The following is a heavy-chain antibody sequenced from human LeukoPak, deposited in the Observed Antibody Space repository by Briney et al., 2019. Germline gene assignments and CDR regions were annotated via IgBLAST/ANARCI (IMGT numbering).Heavy chain of an antibody. J-gene: IGHJ4*02. CDR1: GSTFTSYY. D-gene: IGHD7-27*01. CDR3: ASLTGRGLFLFDY. CDR2: INPNSGGT. Sequence: ASVKVSCKTSGSTFTSYYMHWVRQTPGQGLKWMGWINPNSGGTNYAQKFQGRVTMTRDTSISTAYMELSRLRSDDTAVYYCASLTGRGLFLFDYWGQGTLVTVSS. V-gene: IGHV1-2*02.